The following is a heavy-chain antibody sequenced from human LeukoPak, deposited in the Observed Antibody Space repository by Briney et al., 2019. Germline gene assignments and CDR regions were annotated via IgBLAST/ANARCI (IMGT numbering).Heavy chain of an antibody. D-gene: IGHD3-22*01. CDR1: VGAINSSGYY. CDR2: MYSGGNT. Sequence: SETLSLTCTVSVGAINSSGYYWGWSRQPPGKGLEWIGSMYSGGNTYYNPSRKSRVTISLDTSKRQFSLRLSSVTAAATAVFYCARHRDFYDSGAYYWGQGTLVTVSS. J-gene: IGHJ4*02. V-gene: IGHV4-39*01. CDR3: ARHRDFYDSGAYY.